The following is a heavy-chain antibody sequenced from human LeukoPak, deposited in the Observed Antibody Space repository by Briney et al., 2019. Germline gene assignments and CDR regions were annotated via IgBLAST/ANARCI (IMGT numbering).Heavy chain of an antibody. Sequence: GGSLRLSCAASGSTFSSYAMSWVRQAPGKGLEWVSGISGGGSDTYHADSVKGRFTISRDNSKNTLYLQMNSLRAEDTAVHYCAKDLAYYDFWSAYPFDYWGQGTLVSVSS. J-gene: IGHJ4*02. CDR3: AKDLAYYDFWSAYPFDY. V-gene: IGHV3-23*01. CDR2: ISGGGSDT. CDR1: GSTFSSYA. D-gene: IGHD3-3*01.